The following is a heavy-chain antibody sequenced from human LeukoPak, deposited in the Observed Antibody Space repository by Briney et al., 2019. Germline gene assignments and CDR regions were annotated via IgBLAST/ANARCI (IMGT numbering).Heavy chain of an antibody. D-gene: IGHD3-22*01. V-gene: IGHV5-51*01. Sequence: GESLQISCNGSGYSSPTYCIAWVGHMPGKGLEWRGIITLGDSDITYTPYFQGQATTSSEKTISTTYLQWSSRKASDTAMYDCTRRYDRTGYTDYWGQGTLVTVSS. CDR1: GYSSPTYC. CDR3: TRRYDRTGYTDY. CDR2: ITLGDSDI. J-gene: IGHJ4*01.